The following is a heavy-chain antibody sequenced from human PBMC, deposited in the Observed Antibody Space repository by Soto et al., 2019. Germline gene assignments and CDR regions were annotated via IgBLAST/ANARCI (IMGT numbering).Heavy chain of an antibody. D-gene: IGHD4-17*01. CDR1: GFTFNSYG. Sequence: QVQLVESGGGVVQPGRSLRLSCAASGFTFNSYGMHWVRQAPGKGLEWVAIIYYDGSQKYYADSVKGRFTISRDNSKKTLYLQMNSLRAEDTAVYYCAREPGSGSLVTTWFDPWGQGTLVTVSS. CDR2: IYYDGSQK. V-gene: IGHV3-33*01. J-gene: IGHJ5*02. CDR3: AREPGSGSLVTTWFDP.